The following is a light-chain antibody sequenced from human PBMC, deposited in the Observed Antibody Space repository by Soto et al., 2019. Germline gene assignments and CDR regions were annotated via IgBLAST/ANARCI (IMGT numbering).Light chain of an antibody. CDR2: GAF. V-gene: IGKV3-11*01. J-gene: IGKJ5*01. CDR1: PSVTNF. CDR3: QQRSNWPPIT. Sequence: EIVLTQSPATLSLSPGKRATLSCRASPSVTNFLAWYQQKPGQAPRLLIYGAFNRATGIPARFSGSGSGTDFTLTISSLEPEDSAIYYCQQRSNWPPITFGQGTRLEIK.